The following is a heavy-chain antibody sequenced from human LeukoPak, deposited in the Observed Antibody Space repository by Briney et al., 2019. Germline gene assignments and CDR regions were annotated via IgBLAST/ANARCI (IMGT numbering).Heavy chain of an antibody. CDR2: IYWNDDK. D-gene: IGHD6-19*01. CDR1: GFSLRTSGVG. Sequence: SGPTLVNPTQTLTLTCTFSGFSLRTSGVGVGWMRQPPGKALEWLALIYWNDDKRYSPSLKSRLTITKDTSKNQVVLTMTNMDPVDTATYYCAHSFARIAVAGTVFDYWGQGTLVTVSS. CDR3: AHSFARIAVAGTVFDY. V-gene: IGHV2-5*01. J-gene: IGHJ4*02.